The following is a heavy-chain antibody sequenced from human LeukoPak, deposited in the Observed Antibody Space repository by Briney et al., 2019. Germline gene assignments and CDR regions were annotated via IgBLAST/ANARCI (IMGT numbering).Heavy chain of an antibody. Sequence: PSETLSLTCSVSGGSVSSYYWSWIRQSPGKGLEWIGYIHNSGRTNYNPSLKSRVTGFVDTSKNQVSLRLSSVTAADTAVYYCARHGTISSESYFDYWGQGALSPSPQ. CDR1: GGSVSSYY. CDR2: IHNSGRT. V-gene: IGHV4-59*08. CDR3: ARHGTISSESYFDY. D-gene: IGHD1-14*01. J-gene: IGHJ4*02.